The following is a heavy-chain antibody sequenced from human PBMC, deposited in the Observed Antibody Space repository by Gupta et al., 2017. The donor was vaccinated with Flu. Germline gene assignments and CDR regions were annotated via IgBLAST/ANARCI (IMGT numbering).Heavy chain of an antibody. D-gene: IGHD6-13*01. Sequence: EVQLLESGGGVVQPGESLSLSWVVSGPTFSDYSLNWVRQAPGKGVEWLSPVGAGGDRTYYADSVMGRFTISRDNSKNTIYLQMNSLRGDDTAVYYCAKDRSGNPAIDYWGQGALVTVSA. CDR2: VGAGGDRT. CDR3: AKDRSGNPAIDY. CDR1: GPTFSDYS. J-gene: IGHJ4*02. V-gene: IGHV3-23*01.